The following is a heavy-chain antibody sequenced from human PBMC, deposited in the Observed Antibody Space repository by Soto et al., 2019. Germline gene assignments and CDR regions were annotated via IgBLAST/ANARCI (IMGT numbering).Heavy chain of an antibody. CDR1: GFTFRNYA. J-gene: IGHJ4*02. CDR2: ISGGGGGT. V-gene: IGHV3-23*01. Sequence: EAQLLESGGGLVQPGGSLRLSCAASGFTFRNYAMSWVRQSPAKGLEWFSAISGGGGGTYYADSVKGRFTISRDNSNNMLYLQMNSLRAEDTAVYYCATGSAESRPYYCENWGQGSLVTVSS. CDR3: ATGSAESRPYYCEN. D-gene: IGHD3-22*01.